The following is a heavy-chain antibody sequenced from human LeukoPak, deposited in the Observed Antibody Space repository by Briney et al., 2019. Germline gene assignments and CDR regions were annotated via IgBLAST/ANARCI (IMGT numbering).Heavy chain of an antibody. V-gene: IGHV1-3*01. CDR3: ARDGLDGYSGYDSAWFGP. J-gene: IGHJ5*02. Sequence: ASVKVSCKASGYTFTSYAMHWVRQAPGQRLEWMGWINAGNGNTKYSQKFQGRVTITRDTSASTAYMELSSLRSEDTAVYYCARDGLDGYSGYDSAWFGPWGQGTLVTVSS. CDR2: INAGNGNT. CDR1: GYTFTSYA. D-gene: IGHD5-12*01.